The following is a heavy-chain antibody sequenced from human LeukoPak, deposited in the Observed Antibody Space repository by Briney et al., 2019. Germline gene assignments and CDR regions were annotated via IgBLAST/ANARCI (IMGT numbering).Heavy chain of an antibody. Sequence: PGRSLRLSCAASGFTFSSYSMNWVRQAPGKGLEWVSSISSSSSYIYYADSVKGRFTMSRDNAKNSLYLQMNSLRAEDTAVYYCARALYSSGWYYFDYWGQGTLVTVSS. CDR3: ARALYSSGWYYFDY. CDR2: ISSSSSYI. J-gene: IGHJ4*02. CDR1: GFTFSSYS. D-gene: IGHD6-19*01. V-gene: IGHV3-21*01.